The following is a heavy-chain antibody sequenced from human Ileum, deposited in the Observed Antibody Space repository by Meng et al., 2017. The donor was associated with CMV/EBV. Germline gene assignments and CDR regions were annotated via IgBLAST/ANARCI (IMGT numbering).Heavy chain of an antibody. J-gene: IGHJ3*02. CDR2: IHSDRST. CDR3: ARVRYGACDI. Sequence: GGSLRLSCAVSGFIVNTYYTTWVRQAPGKGLEWVSIIHSDRSTYYADSLKDRFTMARDTSKNTVYLQVNGLRPEDTAVYYCARVRYGACDIWGHGTMVTVSS. V-gene: IGHV3-66*02. CDR1: GFIVNTYY. D-gene: IGHD1-14*01.